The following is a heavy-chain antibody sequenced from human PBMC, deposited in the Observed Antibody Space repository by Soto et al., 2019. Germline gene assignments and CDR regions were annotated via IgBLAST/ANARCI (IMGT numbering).Heavy chain of an antibody. V-gene: IGHV5-51*01. Sequence: GESLKISCKGSGYSFTSYWIGWVRQMPGKGLEWMGIIYPGDSDTRYSPSFQGQVTISADKSISTAYLQMNSLRAEDTAVYYCASVGYDKQSYYYYYGMDVWGQGTTVTVSS. CDR3: ASVGYDKQSYYYYYGMDV. CDR2: IYPGDSDT. CDR1: GYSFTSYW. D-gene: IGHD5-12*01. J-gene: IGHJ6*02.